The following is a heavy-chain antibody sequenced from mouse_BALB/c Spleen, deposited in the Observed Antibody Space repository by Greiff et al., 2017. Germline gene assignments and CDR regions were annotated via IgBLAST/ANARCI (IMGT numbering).Heavy chain of an antibody. V-gene: IGHV8-8*01. D-gene: IGHD1-1*01. CDR2: IWWDDDK. Sequence: QHSQTLSLTCSFSGFSLSTSGMGVGWIRQPSGKGLEWLAHIWWDDDKYYNPSLKSQLTISKDTSRNQVFLKITSVDTADTATYYCARRGVYYYGSSPYYYAMDYWGQGTSVTVSS. CDR3: ARRGVYYYGSSPYYYAMDY. J-gene: IGHJ4*01. CDR1: GFSLSTSGMG.